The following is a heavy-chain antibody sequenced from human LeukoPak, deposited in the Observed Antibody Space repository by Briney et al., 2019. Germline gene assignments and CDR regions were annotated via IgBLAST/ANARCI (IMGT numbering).Heavy chain of an antibody. Sequence: GGSLRLSCAGSGFAFNSYAMNWVRQAPGKGLEWVSTIRGDGGSTYYADPVKGRFTISRDNSKNTVYLQMNSLRAEDTAEYYCAKRSGYDTGWFDSWGQGTLVTVSS. V-gene: IGHV3-23*01. D-gene: IGHD3-22*01. J-gene: IGHJ5*01. CDR3: AKRSGYDTGWFDS. CDR1: GFAFNSYA. CDR2: IRGDGGST.